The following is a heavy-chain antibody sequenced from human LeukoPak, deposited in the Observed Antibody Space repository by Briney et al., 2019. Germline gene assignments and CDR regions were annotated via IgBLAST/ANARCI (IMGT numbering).Heavy chain of an antibody. CDR2: ISAYYGNT. J-gene: IGHJ1*01. CDR1: GYTFTSYG. V-gene: IGHV1-18*01. Sequence: ASVKVSRKASGYTFTSYGNSWGRQAPRQGLEWVGCISAYYGNTNYAQKLQGRVNMTTDTSKSTAYMELRSVRSDDTAVYYCARVDSSRLLNFQHWGQGTLVTVSS. CDR3: ARVDSSRLLNFQH. D-gene: IGHD6-13*01.